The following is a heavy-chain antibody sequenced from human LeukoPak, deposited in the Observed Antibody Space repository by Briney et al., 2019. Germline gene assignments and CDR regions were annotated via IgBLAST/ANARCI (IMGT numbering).Heavy chain of an antibody. J-gene: IGHJ6*03. CDR2: IGRSGTTI. CDR3: AELGITMIGGV. Sequence: PGGSLRLSCAASGFAFSDYYMSWIRQAPGKGLEWVSYIGRSGTTIHYADSVKGRFTISWDNAKKSVYLQMNSLRAEDTAVYYCAELGITMIGGVWGKGTAVTISS. CDR1: GFAFSDYY. V-gene: IGHV3-11*04. D-gene: IGHD3-10*02.